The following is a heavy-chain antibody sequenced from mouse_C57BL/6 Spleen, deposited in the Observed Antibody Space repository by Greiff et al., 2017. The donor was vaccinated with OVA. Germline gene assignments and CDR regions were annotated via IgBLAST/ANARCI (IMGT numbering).Heavy chain of an antibody. CDR1: GFTFSDYY. J-gene: IGHJ1*03. D-gene: IGHD2-10*02. V-gene: IGHV5-16*01. CDR3: ARGYGPRYFDV. CDR2: INYDGSST. Sequence: EVMLVESEGGLVQPGSSMKLSCTASGFTFSDYYMAWVRQVPEKGLEWVANINYDGSSTYYLDSLKSRFIISRDNAKNILYLQMSSLKSEDTATYYCARGYGPRYFDVWGTGTTVTVSS.